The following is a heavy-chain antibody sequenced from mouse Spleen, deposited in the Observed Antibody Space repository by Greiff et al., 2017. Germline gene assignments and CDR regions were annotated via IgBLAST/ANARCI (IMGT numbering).Heavy chain of an antibody. D-gene: IGHD4-1*01. Sequence: QVQLQQPGAELVKPGASVKLSCKASGYTFTSYWMHWVKQRPGQGLEWIGMINPNSGSTNYNEKFKSKATLTVDKSSSTAYMQLSSLTSEDSAVYYCARQSGYYFDYWGQGTTLTVSS. J-gene: IGHJ2*01. CDR1: GYTFTSYW. CDR2: INPNSGST. V-gene: IGHV1-64*01. CDR3: ARQSGYYFDY.